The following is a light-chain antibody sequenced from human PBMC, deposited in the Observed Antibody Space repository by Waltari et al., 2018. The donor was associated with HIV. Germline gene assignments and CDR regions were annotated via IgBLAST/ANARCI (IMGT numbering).Light chain of an antibody. J-gene: IGKJ4*01. CDR3: QQFNSYPPS. V-gene: IGKV1-13*02. CDR1: QGISSA. Sequence: AIQFTQSPSSLSASVCDRVTIPCRPSQGISSALAWYQQKPGKAPKLLIYDASSLESGVPSRFSGSGSGTDFTLTISSLQAEDFATYYCQQFNSYPPSFGGGTKVEIK. CDR2: DAS.